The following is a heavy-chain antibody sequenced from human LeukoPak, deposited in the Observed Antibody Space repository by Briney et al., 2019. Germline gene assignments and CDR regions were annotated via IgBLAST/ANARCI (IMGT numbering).Heavy chain of an antibody. CDR2: INPNSGGT. CDR1: GYTFTGYY. J-gene: IGHJ5*02. D-gene: IGHD3-10*01. V-gene: IGHV1-2*02. Sequence: ASVKVSCKASGYTFTGYYMHWVRQAPGQGLEWMGWINPNSGGTNYAQKFQGRVTMARDTSISTAYMELSRLRSDDTAVYYCARREEVLWFGEFRNWFDPWGQGTLVTVSS. CDR3: ARREEVLWFGEFRNWFDP.